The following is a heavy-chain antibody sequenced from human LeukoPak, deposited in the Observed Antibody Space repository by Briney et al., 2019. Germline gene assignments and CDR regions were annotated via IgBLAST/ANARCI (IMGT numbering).Heavy chain of an antibody. Sequence: GGSLRLSCAASGFTFSSYAMHWVRQAPGKGLEWVAVISYDGSNKYYADSVKGRFTISRDNSKNTLYLQMNSLRAEDTAVYYCARDRAAAGTGYFQHWGQGTLVTVSS. CDR3: ARDRAAAGTGYFQH. D-gene: IGHD6-13*01. CDR2: ISYDGSNK. V-gene: IGHV3-30-3*01. J-gene: IGHJ1*01. CDR1: GFTFSSYA.